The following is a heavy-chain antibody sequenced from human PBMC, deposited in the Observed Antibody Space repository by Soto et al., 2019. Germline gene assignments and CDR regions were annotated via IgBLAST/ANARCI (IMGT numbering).Heavy chain of an antibody. CDR3: ARGRMYSSSSGWFDP. V-gene: IGHV1-18*01. J-gene: IGHJ5*02. D-gene: IGHD6-6*01. CDR1: GYTFTSYG. CDR2: ISAYNGNT. Sequence: ASVKVSCKASGYTFTSYGISWVRQAPGQGLEWMGWISAYNGNTNYAQKLQGRVTMTTDTSTSTAYMELRSLRSDDTAVYYCARGRMYSSSSGWFDPWGQGTLVTVSS.